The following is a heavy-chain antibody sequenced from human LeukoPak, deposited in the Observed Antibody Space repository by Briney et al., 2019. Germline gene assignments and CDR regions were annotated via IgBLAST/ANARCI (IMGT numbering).Heavy chain of an antibody. CDR3: ATTSSSWLKGGFDY. CDR1: GYTLTELS. CDR2: FDPEDGET. D-gene: IGHD6-13*01. J-gene: IGHJ4*02. Sequence: ASVKVSCKVSGYTLTELSMQWVRQAPGKGLEWMGGFDPEDGETIYAQKFQGRVTMTEDTSTDTAYMELSSLRSEDTAVYYCATTSSSWLKGGFDYWGQGTLVTVSS. V-gene: IGHV1-24*01.